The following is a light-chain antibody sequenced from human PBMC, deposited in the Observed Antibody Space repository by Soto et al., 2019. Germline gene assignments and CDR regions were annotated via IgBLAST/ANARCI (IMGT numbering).Light chain of an antibody. J-gene: IGKJ5*01. CDR3: QQYDNIPTFT. CDR2: DAS. Sequence: DIQMTQSPSSLSASVGDRVTITCQACQDINNFLNWYQQKPVKAPKLLIYDASNLETGVPSRFSASRSGTDFTFPISTLQSQDIATYYCQQYDNIPTFTFRQGTRLETK. V-gene: IGKV1-33*01. CDR1: QDINNF.